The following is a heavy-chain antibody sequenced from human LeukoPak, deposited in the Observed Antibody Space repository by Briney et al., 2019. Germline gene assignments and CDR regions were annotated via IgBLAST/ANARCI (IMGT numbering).Heavy chain of an antibody. CDR1: GGTFSSYA. CDR2: IIPIFGTA. V-gene: IGHV1-69*13. J-gene: IGHJ6*02. D-gene: IGHD2-2*01. Sequence: ASVKVSCKASGGTFSSYAISWVRQAPGQGLEWMGGIIPIFGTANYAQKFQGRVTITADESTSTAYMELSSLRAEDTAVYYCARDVRPDLVVQRYYYYYGMDVWGQGTTVTVSS. CDR3: ARDVRPDLVVQRYYYYYGMDV.